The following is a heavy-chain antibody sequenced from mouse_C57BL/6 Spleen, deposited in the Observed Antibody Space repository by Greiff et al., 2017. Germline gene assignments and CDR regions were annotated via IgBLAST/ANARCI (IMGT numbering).Heavy chain of an antibody. CDR1: GFNIKDDY. V-gene: IGHV14-4*01. CDR3: TTSTTVVAPDY. Sequence: DVKLQESGAELVRPGASVKLSCTASGFNIKDDYMHWVKQRPEQGLEWIGWIDPENGDTEYASKFQGKATITADTSSNTAYLQLSSLTSEDTAVYYCTTSTTVVAPDYWGQGTTLTVSS. CDR2: IDPENGDT. D-gene: IGHD1-1*01. J-gene: IGHJ2*01.